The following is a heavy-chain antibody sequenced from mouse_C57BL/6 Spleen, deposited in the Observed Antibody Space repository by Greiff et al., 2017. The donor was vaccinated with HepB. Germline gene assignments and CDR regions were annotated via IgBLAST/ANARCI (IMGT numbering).Heavy chain of an antibody. CDR3: ARNQIPIYYYGSSYDFDY. D-gene: IGHD1-1*01. J-gene: IGHJ2*01. CDR2: ISSGGSYT. Sequence: EVNVVESGGDLVKPGGSLKLSCAASGFTFSSYGMSWVRQTPDKRLEWVATISSGGSYTYYPDSVKGRFTISRDNAKNTLYLQMSSLKSEDTAMYYCARNQIPIYYYGSSYDFDYWGQGTTLTVSS. V-gene: IGHV5-6*01. CDR1: GFTFSSYG.